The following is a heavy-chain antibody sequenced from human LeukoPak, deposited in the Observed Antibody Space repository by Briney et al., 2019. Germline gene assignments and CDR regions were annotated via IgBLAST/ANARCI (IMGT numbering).Heavy chain of an antibody. CDR2: IYSSGRT. Sequence: SETLSLTCTVSGDSSSSYYWSWIRQPPGKTLEWIGYIYSSGRTNYNPSLKSRVTMSVDTSKNQFSLKLSSVTAADTAVYYCVRGGGYLPDYWGQGTLVTVSS. CDR3: VRGGGYLPDY. CDR1: GDSSSSYY. D-gene: IGHD5-12*01. V-gene: IGHV4-59*01. J-gene: IGHJ4*02.